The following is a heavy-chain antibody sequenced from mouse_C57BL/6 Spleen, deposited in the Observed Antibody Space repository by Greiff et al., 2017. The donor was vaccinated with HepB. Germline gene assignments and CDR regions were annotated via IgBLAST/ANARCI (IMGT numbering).Heavy chain of an antibody. D-gene: IGHD4-1*01. Sequence: EVQRVESGGGLVKPGGSLKLSCAASGFTFSSSVMSWVRQTPEQRLAWVATISDGGSYTYYPDNVKGRITISRDNAKNILYLQMSHLKSEDTAMYYCARDANWDPIDYWGQGTTLTVSS. CDR3: ARDANWDPIDY. J-gene: IGHJ2*01. V-gene: IGHV5-4*01. CDR1: GFTFSSSV. CDR2: ISDGGSYT.